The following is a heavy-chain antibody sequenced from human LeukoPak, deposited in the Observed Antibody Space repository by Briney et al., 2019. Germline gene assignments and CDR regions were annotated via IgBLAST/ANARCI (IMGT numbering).Heavy chain of an antibody. J-gene: IGHJ4*02. V-gene: IGHV1-69*05. CDR2: IIPIFGTA. Sequence: ASVKVSCKASGGTFSSYAISWVRQAPGQGLEWMGGIIPIFGTANYAQKFQGRVTVTRDTSTSTVHMELSGLRSEDTAVYYCARDREGFDYWGQGTLVTVSS. CDR1: GGTFSSYA. CDR3: ARDREGFDY.